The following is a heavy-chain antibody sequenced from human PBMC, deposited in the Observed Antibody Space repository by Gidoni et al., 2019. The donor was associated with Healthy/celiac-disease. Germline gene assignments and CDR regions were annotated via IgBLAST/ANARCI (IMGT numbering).Heavy chain of an antibody. CDR3: AREDRGTAAGPQPPYFDY. Sequence: QVQLQESGPGLVKPSQTLSLTCTVSGGSISSGGYHWSWIRQHPGKGLEWIGYSYYSGSTYYNPSLKSRVTISVDTSKNQFSLKLSSVTAADTAVYYCAREDRGTAAGPQPPYFDYWGQGTLVTVSS. J-gene: IGHJ4*02. V-gene: IGHV4-31*03. CDR2: SYYSGST. D-gene: IGHD6-13*01. CDR1: GGSISSGGYH.